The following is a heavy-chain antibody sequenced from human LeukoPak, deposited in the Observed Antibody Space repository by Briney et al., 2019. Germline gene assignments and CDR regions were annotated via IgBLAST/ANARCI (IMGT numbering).Heavy chain of an antibody. V-gene: IGHV4-59*08. D-gene: IGHD4-17*01. CDR2: IYYSGST. CDR1: GGSISSYY. J-gene: IGHJ3*02. Sequence: PSETLPLTCTVSGGSISSYYWSWIRQPPGKGLEWIGYIYYSGSTNYNPSLKSRVTISVDTSKNQFSLKLSSVTAADTAVYYCARPQDYGDGAFDIWGQGTMVTVSS. CDR3: ARPQDYGDGAFDI.